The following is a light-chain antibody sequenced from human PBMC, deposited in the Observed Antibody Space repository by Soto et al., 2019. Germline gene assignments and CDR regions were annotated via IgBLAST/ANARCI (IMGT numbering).Light chain of an antibody. CDR3: QQDFRSIVE. CDR1: QSVSARF. Sequence: ELVLTQSPDTLSLSPGERATLSCRASQSVSARFLAWYQHRPGQAPRLLISATSTRAPGIPDRFSGSGSGTDFTLTISSLETEDVGVYYCQQDFRSIVEFGQGTKVEIK. CDR2: ATS. J-gene: IGKJ1*01. V-gene: IGKV3-20*01.